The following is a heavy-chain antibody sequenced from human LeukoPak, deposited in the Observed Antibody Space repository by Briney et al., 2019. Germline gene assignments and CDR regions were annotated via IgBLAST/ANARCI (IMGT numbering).Heavy chain of an antibody. CDR2: ISGSGVST. V-gene: IGHV3-23*01. D-gene: IGHD1-26*01. CDR3: AKDLRQVGGSTVN. CDR1: GFTFSSYW. J-gene: IGHJ4*02. Sequence: GGSLRLSCAASGFTFSSYWMSWVRQAPGKGLEWVSLISGSGVSTYYADSVKGRFTVSRDNSKNTLSLQMNSLRADDTAVYYCAKDLRQVGGSTVNWGQGTLVTVSS.